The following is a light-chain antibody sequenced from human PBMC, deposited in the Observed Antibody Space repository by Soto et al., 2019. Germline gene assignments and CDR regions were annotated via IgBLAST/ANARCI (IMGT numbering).Light chain of an antibody. J-gene: IGKJ1*01. CDR2: DAS. V-gene: IGKV3-11*01. CDR3: QQRSNWRT. CDR1: QSVSSY. Sequence: EIVLTQSPATLSLSPWERATLSCRASQSVSSYLAWYQQKPGQAPRLLIYDASNRATGIPARFSGSGSGTDFTLTISSLEPDDFAVYYCQQRSNWRTFGQGTKVDIK.